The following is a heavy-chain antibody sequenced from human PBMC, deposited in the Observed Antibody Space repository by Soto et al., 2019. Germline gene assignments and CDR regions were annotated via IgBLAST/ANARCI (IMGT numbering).Heavy chain of an antibody. V-gene: IGHV4-34*01. CDR2: INHSGST. CDR1: GGSFSGCY. J-gene: IGHJ5*02. D-gene: IGHD6-13*01. CDR3: AIDLPLPAPYSSSSNNWFDP. Sequence: PSETLSLTCAVYGGSFSGCYWSWIRRPPGKGLEWIGEINHSGSTNYNPSLKSRVTISVDTSKNQFSLKLSSVTAADTAVYYCAIDLPLPAPYSSSSNNWFDPWGQGTLVTVSS.